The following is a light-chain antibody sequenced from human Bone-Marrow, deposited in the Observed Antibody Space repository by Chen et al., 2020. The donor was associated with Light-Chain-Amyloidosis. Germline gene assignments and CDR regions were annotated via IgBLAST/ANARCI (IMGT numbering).Light chain of an antibody. CDR1: QDIRNY. V-gene: IGKV1-33*01. J-gene: IGKJ4*01. CDR2: DAA. CDR3: QQYDNLPLT. Sequence: DIQMTQSPSSLSASVGDRVTITCQASQDIRNYLNWYQQKPGKAPKLLIYDAANLETGVPSRFSGSGSETDLSFTISSLQPEDFETHYCQQYDNLPLTFGGGTKVEIK.